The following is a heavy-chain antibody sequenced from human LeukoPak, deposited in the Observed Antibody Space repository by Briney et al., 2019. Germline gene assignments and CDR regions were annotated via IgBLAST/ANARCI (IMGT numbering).Heavy chain of an antibody. CDR1: GFTFSSYW. Sequence: QPGGSLRLSCAASGFTFSSYWMSWVRQAPGKGLEWVANIKQDGSEKYYADSVKGRFTISRDNSKNTLYLQMNSLRAEDTAVYYCAKGGGYQLPLDYWGQGTLVTVSS. D-gene: IGHD2-2*01. CDR3: AKGGGYQLPLDY. J-gene: IGHJ4*02. CDR2: IKQDGSEK. V-gene: IGHV3-7*01.